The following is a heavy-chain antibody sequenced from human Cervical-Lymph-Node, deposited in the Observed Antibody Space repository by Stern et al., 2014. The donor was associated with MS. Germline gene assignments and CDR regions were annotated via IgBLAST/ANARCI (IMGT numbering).Heavy chain of an antibody. CDR1: GYTFTSYG. CDR3: ARGLLGSENAFDI. CDR2: ISAYNGNT. V-gene: IGHV1-18*01. J-gene: IGHJ3*02. Sequence: QVQLVESGPELKKPAASLKVSCNASGYTFTSYGISWVLQAPGQGLEWMGWISAYNGNTNYAQKLQGRVTMTTDTSTSTAYMELRSLRSDDTAVYYCARGLLGSENAFDIWGQGTMVTVSS. D-gene: IGHD2-15*01.